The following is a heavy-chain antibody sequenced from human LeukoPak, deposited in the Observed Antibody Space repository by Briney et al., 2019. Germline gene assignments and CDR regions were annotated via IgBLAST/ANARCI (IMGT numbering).Heavy chain of an antibody. Sequence: GGYLSLYCSASGITFSNAWMTWLRQAPGKELEWVGRNHRSSNGEKTDYDAPENGRFSMSRDDSKNTLYQQSNSLKTEDTAVYYCTTYSSGSCPFWGQGTLVSVSS. V-gene: IGHV3-15*01. CDR1: GITFSNAW. D-gene: IGHD6-19*01. CDR3: TTYSSGSCPF. CDR2: NHRSSNGEKT. J-gene: IGHJ4*02.